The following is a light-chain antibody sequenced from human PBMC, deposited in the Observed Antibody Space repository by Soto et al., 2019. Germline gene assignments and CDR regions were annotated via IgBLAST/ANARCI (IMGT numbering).Light chain of an antibody. V-gene: IGLV2-14*01. J-gene: IGLJ1*01. CDR3: CSYTTSNTRQIV. CDR1: SSEVGGYNY. Sequence: QSVLTQPASLSGSPGQSITISCTGTSSEVGGYNYVSWYQQHPGKAPKFMIYDVSNRPSGVSNRSSDSKSGNTASLTISGLQAEDEADYYCCSYTTSNTRQIVFGTGTKVTVL. CDR2: DVS.